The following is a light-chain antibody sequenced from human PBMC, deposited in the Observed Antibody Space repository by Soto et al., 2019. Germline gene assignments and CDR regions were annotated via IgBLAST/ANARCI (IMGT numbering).Light chain of an antibody. J-gene: IGLJ3*02. CDR2: EVS. Sequence: QSVLTQPASVSGSPGQSITISCTGTSSDVGGYNYVSWYQQPPGTAPKLMIYEVSNRPSGVPDRFSGSKSGNTASLTISGLQAEDEADYYCSSYTSSSTVVFGGGTKLTVL. CDR1: SSDVGGYNY. V-gene: IGLV2-14*01. CDR3: SSYTSSSTVV.